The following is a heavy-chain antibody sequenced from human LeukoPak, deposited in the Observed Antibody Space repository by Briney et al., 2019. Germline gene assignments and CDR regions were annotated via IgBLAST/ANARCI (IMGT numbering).Heavy chain of an antibody. D-gene: IGHD6-13*01. CDR2: IYSGGST. CDR3: AKATSSSRSVYYFDY. V-gene: IGHV3-53*05. J-gene: IGHJ4*02. CDR1: GFTVSSNY. Sequence: GGSLRLSCAASGFTVSSNYMSWVRQAPGKGLEWVSVIYSGGSTYYADSVKGRFTISRDNAKNSLYLQMNSLRAEDTALYYCAKATSSSRSVYYFDYWGQGTLVTVSS.